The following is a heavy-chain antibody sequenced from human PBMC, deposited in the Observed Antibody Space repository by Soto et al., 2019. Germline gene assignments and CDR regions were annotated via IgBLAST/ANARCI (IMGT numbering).Heavy chain of an antibody. Sequence: SETLSLTCTVSGGSISSYYWSWIRQPPGKGLEWIGYIYYSGSTNYNPSLKSRVTISVDTSKNQFSLKLSSVTAADTAVYYCARSVRAAGTLYFDYWGQGTLVTVSS. J-gene: IGHJ4*02. V-gene: IGHV4-59*08. CDR2: IYYSGST. D-gene: IGHD6-13*01. CDR3: ARSVRAAGTLYFDY. CDR1: GGSISSYY.